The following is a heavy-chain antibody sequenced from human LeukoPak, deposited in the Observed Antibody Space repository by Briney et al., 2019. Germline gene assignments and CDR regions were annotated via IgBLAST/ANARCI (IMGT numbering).Heavy chain of an antibody. J-gene: IGHJ6*02. D-gene: IGHD6-13*01. CDR2: ISYDGSKK. Sequence: GRSLRLSCAASGFTFSSYGMHWVRQAPGKGLEWVAVISYDGSKKYYADSVKGRSTISRDNSKNTLYLQMNSLSAEDTAVYYCARDGGGIAAPYYYYGMDVWGQGTTVTVSS. V-gene: IGHV3-30*03. CDR3: ARDGGGIAAPYYYYGMDV. CDR1: GFTFSSYG.